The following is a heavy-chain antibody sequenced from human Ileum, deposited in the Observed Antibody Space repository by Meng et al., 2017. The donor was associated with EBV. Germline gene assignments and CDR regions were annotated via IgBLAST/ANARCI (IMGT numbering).Heavy chain of an antibody. D-gene: IGHD3-16*01. J-gene: IGHJ4*02. CDR2: IYHSGST. Sequence: VQLRESGPGMVKLSGPLYLTVAGFGGSIRGSTWWSWVRQPPGKGLGWIGEIYHSGSTNYNPSLKSRVTISVDKSKNQFSLKLSSVTAADTAVYYCARDFGPHQLWYWGQGTLVTVSS. V-gene: IGHV4-4*02. CDR3: ARDFGPHQLWY. CDR1: GGSIRGSTW.